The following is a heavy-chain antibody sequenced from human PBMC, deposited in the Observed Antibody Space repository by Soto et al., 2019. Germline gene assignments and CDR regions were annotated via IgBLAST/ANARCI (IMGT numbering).Heavy chain of an antibody. D-gene: IGHD1-1*01. V-gene: IGHV3-23*01. CDR3: ATGNNASYFGH. CDR2: ISYNVGTT. Sequence: HPGGSLRLSWSASGFTFSNYAMSWVRHAPWKGLEWVSAISYNVGTTYYADSVKGRFTISRDNSKNTLYLQMNSLRAEDTAVYFCATGNNASYFGHWRHGALTTV. J-gene: IGHJ4*01. CDR1: GFTFSNYA.